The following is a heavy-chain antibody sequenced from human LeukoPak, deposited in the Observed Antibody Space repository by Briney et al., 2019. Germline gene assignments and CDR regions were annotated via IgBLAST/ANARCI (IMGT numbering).Heavy chain of an antibody. D-gene: IGHD3-3*01. CDR2: IRFDGSNK. CDR3: AKDAYDFWSGYYRDYYYYYMDV. J-gene: IGHJ6*03. V-gene: IGHV3-30*02. CDR1: GFTFSSYG. Sequence: GGSLRLSCAASGFTFSSYGMHWIRQAPGKGLEWVAFIRFDGSNKYYADSVKGRFTISRDNSKNTLYLQMNSLRAEDTAVYYCAKDAYDFWSGYYRDYYYYYMDVWGKGTTVTVSS.